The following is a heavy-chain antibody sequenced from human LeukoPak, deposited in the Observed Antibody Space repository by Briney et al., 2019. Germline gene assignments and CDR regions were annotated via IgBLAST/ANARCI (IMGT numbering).Heavy chain of an antibody. J-gene: IGHJ4*02. D-gene: IGHD5-24*01. CDR1: GGSVSSGSYY. Sequence: SETLSLTCTVSGGSVSSGSYYWSWIRQPPGKGLEWIGYIYYSGSTSYNPSLKSRVTISVDTSKNQFSLKLSSVTAADTAVYYCAARYNTLKYYFDYWGQGTLVTVSS. CDR3: AARYNTLKYYFDY. V-gene: IGHV4-61*01. CDR2: IYYSGST.